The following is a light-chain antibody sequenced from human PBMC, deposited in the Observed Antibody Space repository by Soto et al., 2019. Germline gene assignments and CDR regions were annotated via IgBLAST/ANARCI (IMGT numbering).Light chain of an antibody. V-gene: IGLV2-14*01. CDR1: SSDVGGYNY. CDR3: SSYTSSSPVV. CDR2: EVS. J-gene: IGLJ2*01. Sequence: QSALTQPASVSGSPGQSITISCTGTSSDVGGYNYVSWYQQHPGKAPKLMIYEVSNRPSGVSNRFSGSKSGNTASLTISGHQAEEEADYYCSSYTSSSPVVFGGGTKLTVL.